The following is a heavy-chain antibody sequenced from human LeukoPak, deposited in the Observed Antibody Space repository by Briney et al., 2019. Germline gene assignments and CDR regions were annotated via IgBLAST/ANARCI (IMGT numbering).Heavy chain of an antibody. CDR1: GYTFTGYY. CDR3: ARGRIFWSGPDAFDI. CDR2: INPNSGGT. D-gene: IGHD3-3*01. V-gene: IGHV1-2*02. Sequence: ASVKVSCKASGYTFTGYYMHWVRQAPGQGLECMGWINPNSGGTNYAQKFQGRVTMTRDTSISTAYMELSRLRSDDTAVYYCARGRIFWSGPDAFDIWGQGTMVTVSS. J-gene: IGHJ3*02.